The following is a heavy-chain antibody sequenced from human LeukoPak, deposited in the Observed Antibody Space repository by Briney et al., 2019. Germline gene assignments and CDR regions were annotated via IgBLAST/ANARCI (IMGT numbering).Heavy chain of an antibody. D-gene: IGHD3-22*01. CDR3: ARHYYDSSGPWDDAFDI. Sequence: PSETLSLTCTVSGGSISSYYWSWIRQPPGKGLEWIGYIYYSGSTNYNPSLKSRVTISVDTSKNQFSLKLSSVTAADTAVYYCARHYYDSSGPWDDAFDIWGQGTMVTVSS. V-gene: IGHV4-59*01. CDR1: GGSISSYY. J-gene: IGHJ3*02. CDR2: IYYSGST.